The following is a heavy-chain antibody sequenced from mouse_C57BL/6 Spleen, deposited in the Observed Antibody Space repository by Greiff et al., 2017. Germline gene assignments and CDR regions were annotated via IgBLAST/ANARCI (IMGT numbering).Heavy chain of an antibody. D-gene: IGHD1-1*01. J-gene: IGHJ1*03. V-gene: IGHV1-55*01. CDR3: ARDYYGSSYWYFDV. CDR2: IYPGSGST. CDR1: GYTFTSYW. Sequence: QVQLQQPGDELVKPGASVKMSCKASGYTFTSYWITWVKQRPGQGLEWIGDIYPGSGSTNYNEKFKSKATLTVDTSSSTAYMQLSSLTSEDSAVYYCARDYYGSSYWYFDVWGTGTTVTVSS.